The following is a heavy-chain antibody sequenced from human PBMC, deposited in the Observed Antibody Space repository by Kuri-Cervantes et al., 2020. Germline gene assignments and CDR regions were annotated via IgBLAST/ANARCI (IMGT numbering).Heavy chain of an antibody. Sequence: SETLSLTCTVSGGSISSYYWSWIRQLPGKGLEWIGYIYYSGSTYYNPSLKSRVTISVDTSKNQFSLKLSSVTAADTAVYYCARPGGWFELYGMDVWGQGTTVTVSS. CDR1: GGSISSYY. V-gene: IGHV4-59*04. J-gene: IGHJ6*02. D-gene: IGHD3-10*01. CDR2: IYYSGST. CDR3: ARPGGWFELYGMDV.